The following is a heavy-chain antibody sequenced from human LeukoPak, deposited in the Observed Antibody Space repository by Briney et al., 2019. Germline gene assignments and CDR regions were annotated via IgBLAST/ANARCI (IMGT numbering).Heavy chain of an antibody. CDR2: INHSGST. Sequence: PSETLSLTCAVYGGSFSGYYWSWIRQPPGKGLEWIGEINHSGSTNYNPSLKSRVTISVDTSKNQFSLKLSSVTAADTAVYYCARAQIAAAGIWGQEPWSPSPQ. CDR3: ARAQIAAAGI. CDR1: GGSFSGYY. D-gene: IGHD6-13*01. J-gene: IGHJ4*02. V-gene: IGHV4-34*01.